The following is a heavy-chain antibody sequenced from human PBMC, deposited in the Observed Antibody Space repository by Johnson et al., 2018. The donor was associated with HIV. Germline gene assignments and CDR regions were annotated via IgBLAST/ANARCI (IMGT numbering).Heavy chain of an antibody. V-gene: IGHV3-15*01. J-gene: IGHJ3*02. CDR3: ARPTTVEKGEEAFDI. CDR2: IKSKTDGGTT. CDR1: GFTFSSYW. D-gene: IGHD4-23*01. Sequence: VQVVESGGGLVQPGGSLRLSCAASGFTFSSYWMSWVRQAPGKGLEWVGRIKSKTDGGTTEYAAPVKGRFTISRDDSKDSLYLQMNSLRAEDTAVYYCARPTTVEKGEEAFDIWGQGTMVTVSS.